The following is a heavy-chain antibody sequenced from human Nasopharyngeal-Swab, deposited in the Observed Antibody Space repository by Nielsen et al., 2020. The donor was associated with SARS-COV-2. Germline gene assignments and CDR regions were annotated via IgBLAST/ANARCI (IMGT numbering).Heavy chain of an antibody. CDR1: GFTFSNAW. V-gene: IGHV3-15*01. D-gene: IGHD2-15*01. CDR3: AGDCSGGSCYSAGAFDP. Sequence: GESLKISCAASGFTFSNAWMSWVRQAPGKGLEWVGRIKSKTDGGTTDYAAPVKGRFTISRDDSKNTLYLQMNSLKTEDTAVYYCAGDCSGGSCYSAGAFDPWGQGTLVTVSS. CDR2: IKSKTDGGTT. J-gene: IGHJ5*02.